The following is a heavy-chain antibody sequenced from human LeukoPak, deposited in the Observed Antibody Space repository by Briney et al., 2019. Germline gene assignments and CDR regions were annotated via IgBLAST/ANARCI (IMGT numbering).Heavy chain of an antibody. J-gene: IGHJ3*02. CDR2: IYPGDSDT. CDR1: GYSFTSYW. V-gene: IGHV5-51*01. Sequence: GESLKISCKGSGYSFTSYWIGWVRQMPGKGLEWMGIIYPGDSDTRYSPSFQGQVTISADKSISTAYLQWSSLKASDTAMYYCARPQSQVHYDSSLNAFDIWGQGTMVTVSS. CDR3: ARPQSQVHYDSSLNAFDI. D-gene: IGHD3-22*01.